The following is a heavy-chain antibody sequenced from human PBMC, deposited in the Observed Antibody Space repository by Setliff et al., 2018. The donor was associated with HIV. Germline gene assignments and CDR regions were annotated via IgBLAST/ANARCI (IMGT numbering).Heavy chain of an antibody. CDR1: GGSFSSATYA. CDR3: ARLPYYDVFSGYYAPYFDY. J-gene: IGHJ4*02. Sequence: SETLSLTCTVSGGSFSSATYAWIWIRPPAGKGLEYIGLIYTSGSTYYNPSLKSRVTISVDTSKNQFSLKLTSVTAADTAVYYCARLPYYDVFSGYYAPYFDYWGQGTLVTVSS. V-gene: IGHV4-61*02. CDR2: IYTSGST. D-gene: IGHD3-3*01.